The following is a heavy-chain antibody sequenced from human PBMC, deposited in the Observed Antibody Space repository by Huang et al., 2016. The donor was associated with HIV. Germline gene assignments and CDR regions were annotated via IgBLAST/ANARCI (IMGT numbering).Heavy chain of an antibody. Sequence: QVQLQESGPGLVKPSQTLSLTCTVSGDSSRSGGYYWTWIRQSPAKGLEWIGYIYYSGSSDYNPSLKSRVSISIDAFKNRVSLKLKSVTVADTAVYYCARAPATHSVFFYWGQGTLVTVSA. CDR1: GDSSRSGGYY. V-gene: IGHV4-30-4*08. CDR3: ARAPATHSVFFY. D-gene: IGHD3-3*01. J-gene: IGHJ4*02. CDR2: IYYSGSS.